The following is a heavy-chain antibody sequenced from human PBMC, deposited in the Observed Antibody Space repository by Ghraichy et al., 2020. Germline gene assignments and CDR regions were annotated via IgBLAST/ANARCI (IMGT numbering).Heavy chain of an antibody. V-gene: IGHV3-72*01. J-gene: IGHJ4*02. CDR1: GFTFSDHY. CDR2: SRNRANSYST. CDR3: GKVHSESSCLEY. D-gene: IGHD1-26*01. Sequence: GGSLRLSCSASGFTFSDHYVDWVRQAPGKGLEWVGRSRNRANSYSTEYAASVKGRFSFSRDESGNSLFLQMNSLKTEDTAVYYCGKVHSESSCLEYWGQGTLVTVSS.